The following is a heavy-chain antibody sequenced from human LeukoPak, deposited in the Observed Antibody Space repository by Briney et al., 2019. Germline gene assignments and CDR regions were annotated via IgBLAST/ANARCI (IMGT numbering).Heavy chain of an antibody. D-gene: IGHD2-2*01. CDR2: ISWNSGSI. Sequence: GRSLRLSCAASGFTFDDYAMHWVRQAPGKGLEWVSGISWNSGSIGYADSVKGRFTISRDNAKNSLYLQMNSLRAEDTAVYYCAKEADSYASNGFFDYWGQGTLVTVSS. CDR1: GFTFDDYA. CDR3: AKEADSYASNGFFDY. V-gene: IGHV3-9*01. J-gene: IGHJ4*02.